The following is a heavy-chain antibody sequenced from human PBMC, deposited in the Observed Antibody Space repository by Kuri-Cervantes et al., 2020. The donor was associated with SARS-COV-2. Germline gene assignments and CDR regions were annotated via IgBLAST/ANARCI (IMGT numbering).Heavy chain of an antibody. D-gene: IGHD1-26*01. Sequence: GGSLRLSCAASGFTFRSYEMNWVRQAPGKGLEWVSYISESGATIYYGDSVKGRFTTSRDNGMKSLYLHMDRLRVEDTAIYFCATNSGTYINAFDIWGRGKMV. V-gene: IGHV3-48*03. CDR3: ATNSGTYINAFDI. J-gene: IGHJ3*02. CDR1: GFTFRSYE. CDR2: ISESGATI.